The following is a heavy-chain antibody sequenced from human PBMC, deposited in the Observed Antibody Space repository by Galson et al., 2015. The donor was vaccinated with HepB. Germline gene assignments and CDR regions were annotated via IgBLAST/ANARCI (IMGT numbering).Heavy chain of an antibody. CDR3: ARGDYYDRMALGY. J-gene: IGHJ4*02. Sequence: TLSLTCTVSGDSMSVGVYSWNWIRQPAGKRLEWIGRIYTNGITDYNPSLKSRVTISVDTSQKQFSLRLSSVTAADTAVYFCARGDYYDRMALGYWGQGTLVSVSS. D-gene: IGHD3-22*01. V-gene: IGHV4-61*02. CDR1: GDSMSVGVYS. CDR2: IYTNGIT.